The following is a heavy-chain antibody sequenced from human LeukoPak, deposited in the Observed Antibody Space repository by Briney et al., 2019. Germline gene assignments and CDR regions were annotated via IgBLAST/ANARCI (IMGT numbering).Heavy chain of an antibody. CDR3: AKDDRGNEAPFDY. CDR1: GFTFSTYG. J-gene: IGHJ4*02. CDR2: ISYDGSNK. V-gene: IGHV3-30*18. Sequence: GRSLRLSCAASGFTFSTYGMHWVRQAPGKGLEWVALISYDGSNKHYADSVKGRFTISRDNSKNTLFLQMNSLRAEDTAVYYCAKDDRGNEAPFDYWGQGTLVTVSS.